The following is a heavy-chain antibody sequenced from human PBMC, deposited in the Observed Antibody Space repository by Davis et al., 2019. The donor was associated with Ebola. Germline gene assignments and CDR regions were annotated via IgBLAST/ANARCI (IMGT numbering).Heavy chain of an antibody. CDR1: GFTVSSNY. V-gene: IGHV3-73*01. J-gene: IGHJ6*02. D-gene: IGHD6-13*01. CDR2: IRSKANSYAT. Sequence: GESLKISCAASGFTVSSNYMSWVRQASGKGLEWVGRIRSKANSYATAYAASVKGRFTISRDDSKNTLYLQMNSLRAEDTAVYYCAREGSRNDYYYGMDVWGQGTTVTVSS. CDR3: AREGSRNDYYYGMDV.